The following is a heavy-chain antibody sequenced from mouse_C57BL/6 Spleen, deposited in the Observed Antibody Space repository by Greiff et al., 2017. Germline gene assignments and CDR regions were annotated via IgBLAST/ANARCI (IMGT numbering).Heavy chain of an antibody. Sequence: QVHVKQPGAELVKPGASVKLSCKASGYTFTSYWMQWVKQRPGQGLEWIGEIDPSDSSTNYNQKFKGEATLTVDTSSSTAYMQLSSLTSEDSAVYYCARYITTVVATGIDYWGQGTTLTVSS. J-gene: IGHJ2*01. CDR2: IDPSDSST. V-gene: IGHV1-50*01. D-gene: IGHD1-1*01. CDR1: GYTFTSYW. CDR3: ARYITTVVATGIDY.